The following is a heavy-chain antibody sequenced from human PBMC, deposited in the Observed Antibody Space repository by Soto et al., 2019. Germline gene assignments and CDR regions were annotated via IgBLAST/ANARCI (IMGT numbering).Heavy chain of an antibody. CDR3: ARARANWGLYGMDV. Sequence: QLQLQESGSGLVKPSQTLSLTCAVSGGSINSGGYSWSWIRQPPGKGLEWIGYIYHSGTTYYNPSLKSRVTIPVDRSNTQFSLNLSSVTAADTAVYYCARARANWGLYGMDVWGQGTTVTVSS. J-gene: IGHJ6*02. CDR1: GGSINSGGYS. CDR2: IYHSGTT. D-gene: IGHD7-27*01. V-gene: IGHV4-30-2*01.